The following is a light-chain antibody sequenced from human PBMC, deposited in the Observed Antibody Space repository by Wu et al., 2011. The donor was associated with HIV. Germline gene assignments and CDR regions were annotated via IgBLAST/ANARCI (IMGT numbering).Light chain of an antibody. CDR2: GAS. Sequence: EIVMTQSPATLSVSPGERATLSCRASQSVSSNLAWYQQKPGQAPRLLIYGASTRATGIPARFSGSGSGTDFTLTISRLEPEDFAVYYCQHYDSXPPYAFGQGTKLEIK. CDR1: QSVSSN. J-gene: IGKJ2*01. V-gene: IGKV3-15*01. CDR3: QHYDSXPPYA.